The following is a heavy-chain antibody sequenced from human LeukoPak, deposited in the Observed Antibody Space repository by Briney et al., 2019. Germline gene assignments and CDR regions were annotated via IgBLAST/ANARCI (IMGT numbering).Heavy chain of an antibody. Sequence: PGGSLRLSCAASGFTFSSYWMSWVRQAPGKGLEWVANINQDGSEKYYVDSVKGRFTTSRDNAKNSLYLQMNSLRAEDTAVYYCARERGGYYDSSGYDNFDYWGQGTLVTVSS. J-gene: IGHJ4*02. V-gene: IGHV3-7*01. CDR1: GFTFSSYW. CDR2: INQDGSEK. CDR3: ARERGGYYDSSGYDNFDY. D-gene: IGHD3-22*01.